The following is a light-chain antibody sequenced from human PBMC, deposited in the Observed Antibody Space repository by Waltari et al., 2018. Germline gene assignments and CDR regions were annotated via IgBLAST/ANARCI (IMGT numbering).Light chain of an antibody. CDR3: HVWHPHVDPGV. V-gene: IGLV3-21*04. CDR1: NIGTYS. CDR2: YDR. Sequence: SFVVTQPPPVSVAPGETATITCGGDNIGTYSAHWYQHKAGQAPVLVIFYDRDRPSGIPDRFSGSNAGNTATLTISRVEAGDEARYYCHVWHPHVDPGVFGTGTEVTVL. J-gene: IGLJ1*01.